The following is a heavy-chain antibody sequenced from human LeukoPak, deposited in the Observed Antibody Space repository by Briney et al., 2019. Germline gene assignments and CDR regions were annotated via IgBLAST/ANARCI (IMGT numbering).Heavy chain of an antibody. CDR1: GFTFSNYV. CDR2: ITSSSSYV. Sequence: GGSLRLSCAASGFTFSNYVMSWVRQAPGKGLEWVSSITSSSSYVNYAASVKGRFTISRDNAKNSLYLQMNSLRAEDTAVYYCAKSDLSYWYFDLWGRGTLVTVSS. CDR3: AKSDLSYWYFDL. V-gene: IGHV3-21*01. J-gene: IGHJ2*01.